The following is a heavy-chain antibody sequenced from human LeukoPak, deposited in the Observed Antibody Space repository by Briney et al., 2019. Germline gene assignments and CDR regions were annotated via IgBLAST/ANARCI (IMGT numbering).Heavy chain of an antibody. J-gene: IGHJ6*02. CDR2: IGPSDSYT. D-gene: IGHD2/OR15-2a*01. Sequence: GESLKISCKGSGYSFTSYWISWVRQMPGKGLEWMGRIGPSDSYTNYSPSFQGHVTISADKSISTAYLQWSSLKASDTAMYYCARFLGRPIDLYYYYGMDVWGQGTTVTVSS. CDR3: ARFLGRPIDLYYYYGMDV. V-gene: IGHV5-10-1*01. CDR1: GYSFTSYW.